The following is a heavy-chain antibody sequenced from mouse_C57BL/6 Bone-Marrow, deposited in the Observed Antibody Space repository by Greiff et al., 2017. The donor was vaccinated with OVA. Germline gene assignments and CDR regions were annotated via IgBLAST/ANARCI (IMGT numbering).Heavy chain of an antibody. J-gene: IGHJ3*01. V-gene: IGHV1-63*01. CDR2: IYPGGGYT. CDR1: GYTFTNYW. D-gene: IGHD2-2*01. Sequence: QVQLQQSGAELVRPGTSVKMSCKASGYTFTNYWIGWAKQRPGHGLEWIGDIYPGGGYTNYNEKFKGQATLTADTSSSTAYMQFSSLTSEDAAIYYCARLNGYDGGFAYWGQGTLVTVAA. CDR3: ARLNGYDGGFAY.